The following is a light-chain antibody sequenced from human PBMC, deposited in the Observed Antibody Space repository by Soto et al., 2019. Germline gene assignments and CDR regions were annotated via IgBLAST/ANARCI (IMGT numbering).Light chain of an antibody. J-gene: IGKJ1*01. CDR3: MQGTHWPRT. Sequence: EIVLTQSPATLSLSPGERATLSCRASQSVSSYLAWYQQKPGQSPRRLIYKVSNRDSGVPDRFSGSGSGTDFTLKISRVEAEDVGVYYCMQGTHWPRTFGQGTKVDIK. CDR1: QSVSSY. V-gene: IGKV3-11*01. CDR2: KVS.